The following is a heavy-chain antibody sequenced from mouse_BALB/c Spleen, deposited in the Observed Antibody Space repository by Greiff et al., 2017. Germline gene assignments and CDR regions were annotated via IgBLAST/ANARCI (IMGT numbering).Heavy chain of an antibody. CDR1: GYAFTNYL. J-gene: IGHJ3*01. Sequence: QVQLKQSGAELVRPGTSVKVSCKASGYAFTNYLIEWVKQRPGQGLEWIGVINPGSGGTNYNEKFKGKATLTADKSSSTAYMQLSSLTSDDSAVYFCARDYGRYWGQGTLVTVSA. CDR3: ARDYGRY. D-gene: IGHD1-2*01. V-gene: IGHV1-54*01. CDR2: INPGSGGT.